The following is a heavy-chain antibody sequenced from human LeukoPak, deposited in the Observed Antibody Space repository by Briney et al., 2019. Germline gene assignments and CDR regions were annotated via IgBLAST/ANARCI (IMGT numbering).Heavy chain of an antibody. J-gene: IGHJ4*02. D-gene: IGHD6-13*01. CDR3: ARVFQKQLSDY. CDR1: GYSFTGYY. CDR2: INPNSGGT. Sequence: GASVKVSCTASGYSFTGYYIHWVRQAPGQGLEWMGWINPNSGGTNYAQKFQGRVTMTRDTSISTAYMELSRLRSDDTAVYYCARVFQKQLSDYWGQGSLVTVSS. V-gene: IGHV1-2*02.